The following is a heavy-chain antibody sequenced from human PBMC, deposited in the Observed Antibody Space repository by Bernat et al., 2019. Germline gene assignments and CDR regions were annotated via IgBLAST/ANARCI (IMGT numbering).Heavy chain of an antibody. D-gene: IGHD4-17*01. CDR1: GFTFSSYA. J-gene: IGHJ4*02. CDR3: AKSRGYGDYDVEYYFDY. Sequence: EVQLLESGGGLVQPGGSLRLSCAASGFTFSSYAMSWVRQAPGKGLEWVSTISGSGGGTYSADSVKGRFTISRDNSKNTLYLQMNSLRAEDTAIYYCAKSRGYGDYDVEYYFDYWGQGTLVTVSS. CDR2: ISGSGGGT. V-gene: IGHV3-23*01.